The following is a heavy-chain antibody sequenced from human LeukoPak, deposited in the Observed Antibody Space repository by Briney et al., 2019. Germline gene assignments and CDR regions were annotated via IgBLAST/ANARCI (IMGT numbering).Heavy chain of an antibody. V-gene: IGHV4-39*01. Sequence: PSETLSLTCIVSGGSIRSNDYFWGWVRQSPGKGLEWIGSIDYSGDTYYNPSLKSRVSISLDTSKNQFSLKLSSVTAADTAVYYCASTTDIVVVPAARGAFDIWGQGTMVTVSS. CDR3: ASTTDIVVVPAARGAFDI. J-gene: IGHJ3*02. CDR1: GGSIRSNDYF. D-gene: IGHD2-2*01. CDR2: IDYSGDT.